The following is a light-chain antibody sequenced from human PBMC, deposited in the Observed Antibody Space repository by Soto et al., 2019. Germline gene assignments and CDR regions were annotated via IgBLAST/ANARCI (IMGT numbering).Light chain of an antibody. CDR2: GAS. J-gene: IGKJ2*01. CDR3: QQYGSSPHT. Sequence: EIVLTQSPGTLSLSLGERVTLSCRASQSVSSSFLAWFQQKPGQTPRLLIFGASTRATAIPDRFSGSGSGTDFTLTISRLEPEDFAVYYCQQYGSSPHTFGQGTKLEVK. CDR1: QSVSSSF. V-gene: IGKV3-20*01.